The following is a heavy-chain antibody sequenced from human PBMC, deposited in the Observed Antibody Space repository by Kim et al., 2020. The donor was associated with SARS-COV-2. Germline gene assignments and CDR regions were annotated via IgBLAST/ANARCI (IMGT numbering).Heavy chain of an antibody. Sequence: YATTVKGRITTNPDTSKNQFTRQLNSVTPEETAVYYCARDRQRAGTGVDYWGQGTLVTVSS. D-gene: IGHD6-19*01. J-gene: IGHJ4*02. V-gene: IGHV6-1*01. CDR3: ARDRQRAGTGVDY.